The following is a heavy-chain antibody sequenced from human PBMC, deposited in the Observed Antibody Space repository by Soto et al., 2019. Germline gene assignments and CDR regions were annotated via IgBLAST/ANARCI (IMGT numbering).Heavy chain of an antibody. V-gene: IGHV1-18*01. CDR1: GHTFTSYG. Sequence: QVQLVQSGTEVKKPGASVKVSCKASGHTFTSYGISWVRQAPGQGLEWMGGISVYNGNTNYAKKFQGRVTMHTDTSTGTAYMELWSLRADDTAVYYCARRRFELDYWGQGTLVTVSS. D-gene: IGHD3-3*01. J-gene: IGHJ4*02. CDR2: ISVYNGNT. CDR3: ARRRFELDY.